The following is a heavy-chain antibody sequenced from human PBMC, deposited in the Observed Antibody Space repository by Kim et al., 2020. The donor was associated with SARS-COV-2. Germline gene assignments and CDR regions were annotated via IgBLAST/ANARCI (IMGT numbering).Heavy chain of an antibody. CDR2: ITDKSQNYAT. J-gene: IGHJ5*02. CDR1: GFSVSDFH. D-gene: IGHD3-10*01. V-gene: IGHV3-73*01. CDR3: WGLISGRNSFDP. Sequence: GGSLRLSCTASGFSVSDFHVHWVRQASGKGLEWVGRITDKSQNYATAYGASVKGRFTISTDDSKNTAFLQMNALKTEDTAVYYCWGLISGRNSFDPWGQGTPVSVSP.